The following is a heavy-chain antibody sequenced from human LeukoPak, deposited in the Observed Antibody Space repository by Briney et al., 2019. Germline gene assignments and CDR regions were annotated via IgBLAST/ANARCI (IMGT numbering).Heavy chain of an antibody. J-gene: IGHJ3*02. CDR3: ARDSPVGGDAFDI. Sequence: PSETLSLTCTVSGGSISSYYWSWIRQPPGKGLEWIGYIYYSGSTNYNPSLKSRVTISVDTSKNQFSLKLSSVTAADTAVYYCARDSPVGGDAFDIWGQGTMVTVSS. CDR2: IYYSGST. CDR1: GGSISSYY. V-gene: IGHV4-59*01.